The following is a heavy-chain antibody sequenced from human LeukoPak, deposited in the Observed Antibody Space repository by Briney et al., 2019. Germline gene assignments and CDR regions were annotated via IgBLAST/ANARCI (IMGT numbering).Heavy chain of an antibody. V-gene: IGHV4-34*01. D-gene: IGHD2-15*01. CDR2: INHSGST. CDR3: ARGLGYCSGGSCYTGYYYYYYGMDV. CDR1: GGSFSGYY. J-gene: IGHJ6*02. Sequence: PSKTLSLTCAVYGGSFSGYYWSWIRQPPGKGLEWIGEINHSGSTNYNPSLKSRVTISVDTSKNQFSLKLSSVTAADTAVYYCARGLGYCSGGSCYTGYYYYYYGMDVWGQGTTVTVSS.